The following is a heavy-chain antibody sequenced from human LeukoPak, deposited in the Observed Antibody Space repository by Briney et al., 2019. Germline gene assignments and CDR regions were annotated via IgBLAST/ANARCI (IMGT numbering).Heavy chain of an antibody. D-gene: IGHD3-22*01. Sequence: ASVKVSCKASGYTFTNYFLHWVRQAPGQGLEWMGIINPSGGSTSYAQKFQARVTMTRGTSTSTVYMELSSLRSEDTAVYYCARVSYDSSGYYLHYFDYWGQGTLVTVSS. J-gene: IGHJ4*02. CDR2: INPSGGST. V-gene: IGHV1-46*01. CDR3: ARVSYDSSGYYLHYFDY. CDR1: GYTFTNYF.